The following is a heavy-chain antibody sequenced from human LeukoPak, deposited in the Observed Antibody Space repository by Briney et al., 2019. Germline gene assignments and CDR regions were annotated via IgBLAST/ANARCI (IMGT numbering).Heavy chain of an antibody. V-gene: IGHV3-33*06. J-gene: IGHJ4*02. CDR3: AKGGTSSSWYISY. CDR2: IWYDGSNK. Sequence: GGSLRLSCAASGFTFSSYGMHWVRQAPGTGLEWVAVIWYDGSNKYYADSVKGRFTISRDNSKNTLYLQMNSLRAEDTAVYYCAKGGTSSSWYISYWGQGTLVTVSS. D-gene: IGHD6-13*01. CDR1: GFTFSSYG.